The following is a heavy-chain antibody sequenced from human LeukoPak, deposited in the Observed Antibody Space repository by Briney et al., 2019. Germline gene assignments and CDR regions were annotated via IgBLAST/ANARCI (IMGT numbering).Heavy chain of an antibody. CDR2: INPSGGST. Sequence: ASVKVSCKTSGYTFTNYYMHWVRQAPGQGLEWMGIINPSGGSTSYAQKFQGRVTMTRDTSTSTVYMELSSLRSEDTAVYYCARATMALYGMDVWGQGTTVTVSS. D-gene: IGHD5-24*01. J-gene: IGHJ6*02. CDR3: ARATMALYGMDV. V-gene: IGHV1-46*01. CDR1: GYTFTNYY.